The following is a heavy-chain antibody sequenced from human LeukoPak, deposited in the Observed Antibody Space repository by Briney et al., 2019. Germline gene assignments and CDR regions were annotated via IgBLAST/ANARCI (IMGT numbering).Heavy chain of an antibody. D-gene: IGHD5-18*01. J-gene: IGHJ4*02. Sequence: GGSLRLSCAASGFTFSSYGMHWVRQAPGKGLEWVAFIRYDGSNKYYADSVKGRFTISRDNSKNTLYLQMNSLRAEDTAVYYCAKERDTAMVTIDYWGQGTLVTDSS. CDR3: AKERDTAMVTIDY. V-gene: IGHV3-30*02. CDR1: GFTFSSYG. CDR2: IRYDGSNK.